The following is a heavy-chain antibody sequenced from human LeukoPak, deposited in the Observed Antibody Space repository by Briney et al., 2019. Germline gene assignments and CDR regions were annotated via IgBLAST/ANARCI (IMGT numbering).Heavy chain of an antibody. CDR1: GYTFTGYY. J-gene: IGHJ3*02. CDR3: ARDQGGSYPWGAFDI. CDR2: INPNSGGT. V-gene: IGHV1-2*04. D-gene: IGHD1-26*01. Sequence: GASVKVSCKASGYTFTGYYMHWVRQAPGQGLEWMGWINPNSGGTNYAQKFQGWVTMTRDASISTAYMELSRLRSDDTAVYYCARDQGGSYPWGAFDIWGQGTMVTVSS.